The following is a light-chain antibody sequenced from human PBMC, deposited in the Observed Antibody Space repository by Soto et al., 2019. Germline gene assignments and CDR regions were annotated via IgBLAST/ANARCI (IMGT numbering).Light chain of an antibody. J-gene: IGKJ1*01. Sequence: IQMTQSPSTLSASVGDRVTITCRASQSICTWLAWYHQRPGKVPNLLIYQASTLETGVPSRFSGSGSGTEFTLTTSSLQPEDVATYYCQNYNSAPCTFGQGTKVDIK. V-gene: IGKV1-5*03. CDR3: QNYNSAPCT. CDR2: QAS. CDR1: QSICTW.